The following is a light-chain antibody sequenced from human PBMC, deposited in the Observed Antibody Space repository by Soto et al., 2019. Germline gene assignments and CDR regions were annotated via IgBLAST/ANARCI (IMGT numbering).Light chain of an antibody. CDR2: LGS. CDR3: MQDLQTPYT. CDR1: QRLLHSNGNIF. Sequence: EIVMTQSPPSLTVTPGEPASISCRSSQRLLHSNGNIFLDWYLQKPGQPPQLLIYLGSNRASGVPDRVSGSEAGTDFTLKSSRMEAEDVGVYYCMQDLQTPYTFGQGTKLEIK. V-gene: IGKV2-28*01. J-gene: IGKJ2*01.